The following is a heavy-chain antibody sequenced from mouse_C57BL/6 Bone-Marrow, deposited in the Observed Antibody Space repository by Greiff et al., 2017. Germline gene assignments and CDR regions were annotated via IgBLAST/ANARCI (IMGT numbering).Heavy chain of an antibody. V-gene: IGHV1-54*01. D-gene: IGHD1-1*01. Sequence: QVQLQQSGAELVRPGTSVKVSCKASGYAFTNYLIEWVKQRPGQGLEWIGVINPGSGGTNYNEKFQGKATLTADKSSSTAYMQLSSLTSEDSAVYFCAREEYCYGSSPFDYWGQGTTLTVSS. CDR3: AREEYCYGSSPFDY. CDR2: INPGSGGT. CDR1: GYAFTNYL. J-gene: IGHJ2*01.